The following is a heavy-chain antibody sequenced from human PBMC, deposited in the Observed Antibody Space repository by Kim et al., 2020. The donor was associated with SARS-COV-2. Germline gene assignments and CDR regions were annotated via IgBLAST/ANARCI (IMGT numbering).Heavy chain of an antibody. CDR1: GFTFSSYD. Sequence: GGSLRLSCAASGFTFSSYDMHWVRQATGKGLEWVSAIGTAGDTYYPGSVKGRFTISRENAKNSLYLQMNSLRAGDTAVYYCARGRRLRYYDILANFDYWGQGTLVTVSS. CDR3: ARGRRLRYYDILANFDY. J-gene: IGHJ4*02. D-gene: IGHD3-9*01. CDR2: IGTAGDT. V-gene: IGHV3-13*04.